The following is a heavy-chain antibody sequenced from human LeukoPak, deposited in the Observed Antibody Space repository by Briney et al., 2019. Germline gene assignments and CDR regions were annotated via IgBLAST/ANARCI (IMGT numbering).Heavy chain of an antibody. V-gene: IGHV4-59*08. J-gene: IGHJ4*02. Sequence: SETLSLTCTVSGGSISSYYWSWIRQPPGKGLEWIGYIYYSGSTTSNPSLKSRVTISVDTAKNLFSLKLSSVTAADTAVYYCASAYCSSTSCYPGFDYWGQGTLVTVSS. CDR2: IYYSGST. CDR3: ASAYCSSTSCYPGFDY. D-gene: IGHD2-2*01. CDR1: GGSISSYY.